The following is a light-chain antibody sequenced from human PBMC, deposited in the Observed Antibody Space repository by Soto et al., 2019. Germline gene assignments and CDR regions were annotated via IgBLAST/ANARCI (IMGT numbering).Light chain of an antibody. CDR2: LVF. Sequence: IVMTQSSLSLPVTPGEPASISCRSSQSLLHSNGNTYLDWYVQKPGQSPQLLISLVFNRASGVPDRFTGSGSGTDFTLKISRVEAEDVGVYYCMQGLQTLTFGGGTKVEIK. V-gene: IGKV2-28*01. J-gene: IGKJ4*01. CDR3: MQGLQTLT. CDR1: QSLLHSNGNTY.